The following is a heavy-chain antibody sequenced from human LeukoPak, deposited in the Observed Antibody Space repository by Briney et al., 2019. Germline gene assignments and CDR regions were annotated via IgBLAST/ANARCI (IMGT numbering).Heavy chain of an antibody. CDR3: ARRRYCSSTSCYALGYFDY. V-gene: IGHV1-18*04. J-gene: IGHJ4*02. CDR1: GYTFTSYG. Sequence: ASVKVSCKASGYTFTSYGISWVRQAPGQGLEWMGWISAYNGNTNYAQKLQGRVTMTTDTSTSTADMELRSLRSDDTAVYYCARRRYCSSTSCYALGYFDYWGQGTLVTVSS. CDR2: ISAYNGNT. D-gene: IGHD2-2*01.